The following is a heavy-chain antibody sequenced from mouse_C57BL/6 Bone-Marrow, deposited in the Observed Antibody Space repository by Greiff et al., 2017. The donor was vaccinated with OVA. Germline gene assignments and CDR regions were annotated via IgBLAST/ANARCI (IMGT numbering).Heavy chain of an antibody. CDR1: GFSFSDYG. CDR3: ASGNGYWAY. CDR2: ISSGSSTI. V-gene: IGHV5-17*01. D-gene: IGHD2-3*01. Sequence: EVKLVESGGGLVKPGGSLKLSCAVSGFSFSDYGMHWVRQAPEKGLEWVAYISSGSSTIYYADTVKGRFTISGDNAKNTLFLQMTGMQSEDTAKYCCASGNGYWAYGGQGTLVTVSA. J-gene: IGHJ3*01.